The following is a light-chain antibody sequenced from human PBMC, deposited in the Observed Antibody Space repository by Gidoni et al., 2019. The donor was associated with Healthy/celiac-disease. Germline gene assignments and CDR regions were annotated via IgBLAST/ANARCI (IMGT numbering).Light chain of an antibody. V-gene: IGKV1-39*01. Sequence: DIQMTQSPSSLSASVGDRVTITCRASQSISSYLNWYQQKPGKAPKLLIYAASSLQSGVPSRFSGSGSGTDFTLTISRLQPEDFATYYCQQSYSTPLTCGGGTKVEIK. CDR2: AAS. CDR3: QQSYSTPLT. CDR1: QSISSY. J-gene: IGKJ4*02.